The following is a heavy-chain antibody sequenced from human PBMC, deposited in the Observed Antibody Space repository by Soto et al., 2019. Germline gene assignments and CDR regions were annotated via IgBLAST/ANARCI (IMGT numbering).Heavy chain of an antibody. J-gene: IGHJ1*01. V-gene: IGHV3-23*01. CDR2: ISGSGGST. CDR1: GFTFSSYA. Sequence: GGSLRLSCAASGFTFSSYAMSWVRQAPGKGLEWVSAISGSGGSTYYADSVKGRFTISRDNSKNTLYLQMNSLRAEDTAVYYCANTPDYGDYSRAPPENFQHWGQGTLVTVSS. CDR3: ANTPDYGDYSRAPPENFQH. D-gene: IGHD4-17*01.